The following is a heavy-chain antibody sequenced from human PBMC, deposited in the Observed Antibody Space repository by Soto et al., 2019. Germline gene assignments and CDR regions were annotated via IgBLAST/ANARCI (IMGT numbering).Heavy chain of an antibody. Sequence: ASVKVSCKASGYTFSSYAISWVRQAPGQGLEWMGGIIPIFGTANYAQKFQGRVTITADESTSTAYMELSSLRSEDTAVYYCAREGCSGGSCYGPYDAFDIWGQGTMVTVSS. CDR2: IIPIFGTA. D-gene: IGHD2-15*01. CDR3: AREGCSGGSCYGPYDAFDI. J-gene: IGHJ3*02. V-gene: IGHV1-69*13. CDR1: GYTFSSYA.